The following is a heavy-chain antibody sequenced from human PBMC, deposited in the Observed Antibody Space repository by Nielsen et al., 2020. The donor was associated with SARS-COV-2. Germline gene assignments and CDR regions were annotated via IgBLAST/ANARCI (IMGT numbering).Heavy chain of an antibody. CDR1: GGSISYYY. CDR3: ARGGSSFNL. Sequence: GSLRLSCSVFGGSISYYYWSWIRQPPGQGLEWIGYIYNSGSPKYNPSLKSRVTISVDTSKNQFSLKLSSVTAADTAVYYCARGGSSFNLWGRGTLLTVSS. J-gene: IGHJ5*02. CDR2: IYNSGSP. D-gene: IGHD6-6*01. V-gene: IGHV4-59*01.